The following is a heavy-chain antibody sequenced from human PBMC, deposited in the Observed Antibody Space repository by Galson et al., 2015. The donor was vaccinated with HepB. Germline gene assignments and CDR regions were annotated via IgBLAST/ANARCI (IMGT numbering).Heavy chain of an antibody. Sequence: SLRLSCAASGFSFNSYKMNWVRQAPGKGLEWVSSITSSGSGINYADSVKGRFTISRDNAKNSLYLQMNSLRADDTAVYYCASALYRGGYWYFDLWGRGTLVTVSS. V-gene: IGHV3-21*01. CDR2: ITSSGSGI. J-gene: IGHJ2*01. CDR3: ASALYRGGYWYFDL. D-gene: IGHD4-11*01. CDR1: GFSFNSYK.